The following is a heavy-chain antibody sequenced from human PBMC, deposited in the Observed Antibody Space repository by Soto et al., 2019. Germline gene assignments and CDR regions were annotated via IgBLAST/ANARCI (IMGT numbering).Heavy chain of an antibody. CDR2: ISWNSGSI. D-gene: IGHD2-2*01. CDR1: GFTFDDYA. Sequence: EVQLVESGGGLVQPGRSLRLSCVASGFTFDDYAMHWVRQAPGKGLEWVSGISWNSGSIGYADSVKGRFTISRDNAKNSLYLKMNSLRTEDTAFYYCAKDNGFRLVPAAMLTWGQGTLVTVSS. CDR3: AKDNGFRLVPAAMLT. V-gene: IGHV3-9*01. J-gene: IGHJ5*02.